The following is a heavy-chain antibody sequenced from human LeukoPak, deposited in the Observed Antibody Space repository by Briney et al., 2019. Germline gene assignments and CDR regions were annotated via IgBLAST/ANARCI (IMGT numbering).Heavy chain of an antibody. CDR3: ARGVAGTEGLFEY. D-gene: IGHD6-19*01. Sequence: ASVKVSCKASGYTFTNYGITWVRQAPGQGLEWMGWFSAYNGNTNYAQKLQDGVTMTTDTSTNTAYMELRSLRSDDAAVYFCARGVAGTEGLFEYWGQGTLVTVSS. V-gene: IGHV1-18*01. CDR1: GYTFTNYG. J-gene: IGHJ4*02. CDR2: FSAYNGNT.